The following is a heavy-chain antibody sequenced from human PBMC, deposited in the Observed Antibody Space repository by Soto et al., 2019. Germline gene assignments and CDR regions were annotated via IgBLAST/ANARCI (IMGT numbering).Heavy chain of an antibody. CDR1: GGSIRSYY. CDR3: ARAVETGGNWFDP. CDR2: IYYSGTT. V-gene: IGHV4-59*01. J-gene: IGHJ5*02. Sequence: SETLSLTCTVSGGSIRSYYWSWIRQPPGKGLEWIGHIYYSGTTNYNPSLKSRITMSVDTSKNQFSLKLSSVTAADTAVYYCARAVETGGNWFDPWGQGILVTVSS. D-gene: IGHD1-1*01.